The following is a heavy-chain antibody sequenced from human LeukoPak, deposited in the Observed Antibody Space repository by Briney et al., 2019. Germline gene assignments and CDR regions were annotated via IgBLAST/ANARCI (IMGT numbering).Heavy chain of an antibody. V-gene: IGHV3-48*01. CDR1: GFTFSSYS. J-gene: IGHJ6*03. Sequence: PGGSLRLSCAASGFTFSSYSMNWVRQAPGKGLEWVSYISSSSTIYYADSVKGRFTISRDYAKNSLYLQMNSLRAEDTAVYYCARDAGFGGNSDYYYMDVWGKGTTVTVSS. CDR2: ISSSSTI. CDR3: ARDAGFGGNSDYYYMDV. D-gene: IGHD4-23*01.